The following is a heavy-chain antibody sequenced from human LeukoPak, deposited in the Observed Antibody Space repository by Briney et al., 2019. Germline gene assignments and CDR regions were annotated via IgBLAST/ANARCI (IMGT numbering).Heavy chain of an antibody. CDR1: GFTFTSSA. J-gene: IGHJ4*02. CDR2: IVVGSGNT. CDR3: AAGTTVTNFVNY. Sequence: SVKVSCKASGFTFTSSAMQWVRQARGQRLEWIGWIVVGSGNTNYAQKFQERVTITGDMSTSTAYMELSSLRSEDTAVYYCAAGTTVTNFVNYWGQGTLVTVSS. D-gene: IGHD4-17*01. V-gene: IGHV1-58*02.